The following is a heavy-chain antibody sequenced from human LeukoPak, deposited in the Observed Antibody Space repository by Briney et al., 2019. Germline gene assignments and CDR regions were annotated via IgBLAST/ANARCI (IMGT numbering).Heavy chain of an antibody. D-gene: IGHD1-14*01. CDR3: ARGGRSHGMDV. Sequence: SETLSLTCAVYGGSFSGYYWSWIRQPPGKGLEWIGEINHSGSTNYNPSLKSRVTISVDTSKSQFSLKLSSVTAADTAVYYCARGGRSHGMDVWGQGTTVTVSS. CDR2: INHSGST. V-gene: IGHV4-34*01. J-gene: IGHJ6*02. CDR1: GGSFSGYY.